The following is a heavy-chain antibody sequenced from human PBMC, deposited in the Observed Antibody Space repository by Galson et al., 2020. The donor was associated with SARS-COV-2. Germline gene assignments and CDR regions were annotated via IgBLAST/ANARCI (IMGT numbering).Heavy chain of an antibody. D-gene: IGHD2-2*01. CDR3: AKARVPAAVKWFDP. CDR1: GFTFGSYA. J-gene: IGHJ5*02. CDR2: ITTSGTST. Sequence: TGGSLRLSCAASGFTFGSYAMSWVRQAPGRGLEWVSTITTSGTSTYYADSVKGRFTISRDNSKNTLYLQMNSLRAEDTAVYYCAKARVPAAVKWFDPWGQGTLVTVSS. V-gene: IGHV3-23*01.